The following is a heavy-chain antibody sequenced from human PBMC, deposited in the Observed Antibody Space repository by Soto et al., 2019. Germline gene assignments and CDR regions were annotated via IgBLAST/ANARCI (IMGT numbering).Heavy chain of an antibody. CDR3: ARGSRVGATGMDV. CDR1: GFTFSSYW. J-gene: IGHJ6*02. D-gene: IGHD1-26*01. V-gene: IGHV3-74*01. Sequence: EVQLVESGGGLVQPGGSLRLSCAASGFTFSSYWMHWVRQAPGKGLVWVSRINSDGSSTSYADSVKGRFTISRDNAKNTLYLKMNSLRAEDTAVYYCARGSRVGATGMDVWGQGTTVTVSS. CDR2: INSDGSST.